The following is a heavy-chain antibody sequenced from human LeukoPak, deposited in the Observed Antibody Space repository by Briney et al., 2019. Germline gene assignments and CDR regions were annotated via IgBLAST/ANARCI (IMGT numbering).Heavy chain of an antibody. Sequence: ASVKVSCKASGYTFTGYYMHWVRQAPGQGLEWMGWINPNSGGTNYAQKFQGRVTMTRDTSISTAYMELSRLRSDDTAVYYCARDLITGTTGDYYYYMDVWGKGTTVTVSS. D-gene: IGHD1-7*01. CDR2: INPNSGGT. CDR3: ARDLITGTTGDYYYYMDV. V-gene: IGHV1-2*02. J-gene: IGHJ6*03. CDR1: GYTFTGYY.